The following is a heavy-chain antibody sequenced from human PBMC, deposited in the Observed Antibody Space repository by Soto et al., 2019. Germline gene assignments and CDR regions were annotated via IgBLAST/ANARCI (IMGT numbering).Heavy chain of an antibody. Sequence: QVQLVESGGALVKPGGSLRLSCAASGFIFSDSYMMWVRQAPGKGLEWISYINSRSDTFYYADSVKGRFTISRDNAKNSLYLQMHSPRADDTAVYYCARGLGGEYYGMDVWGQGTTVTVSS. CDR3: ARGLGGEYYGMDV. CDR1: GFIFSDSY. J-gene: IGHJ6*02. D-gene: IGHD6-6*01. V-gene: IGHV3-11*01. CDR2: INSRSDTF.